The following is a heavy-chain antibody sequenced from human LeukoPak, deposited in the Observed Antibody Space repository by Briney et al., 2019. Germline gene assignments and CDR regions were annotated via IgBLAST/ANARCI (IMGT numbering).Heavy chain of an antibody. Sequence: GGSLRLSCAASGFTFSSYGMHWVRQAPGKGLEWVAMIQFNGNDKFYIDSVKGRFTISRDISKNTQYLQMNSLTIEDTAVYYCARDATGWFSDYWGQGTPVTVSS. J-gene: IGHJ4*02. CDR1: GFTFSSYG. D-gene: IGHD6-19*01. V-gene: IGHV3-30*02. CDR2: IQFNGNDK. CDR3: ARDATGWFSDY.